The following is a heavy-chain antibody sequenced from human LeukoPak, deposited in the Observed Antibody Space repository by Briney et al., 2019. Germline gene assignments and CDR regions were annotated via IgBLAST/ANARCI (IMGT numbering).Heavy chain of an antibody. Sequence: ASVKVSCKASGYTFTSYGISWVRQAPGQGLEWMGWISAYNGNTNYAQKLQGRVTMTTDTSTSTAYMELRSLRSDDTAVYYCARFRLEYGDYDYRASDNYWGQGTLVTVSS. D-gene: IGHD4-17*01. J-gene: IGHJ4*02. CDR1: GYTFTSYG. CDR2: ISAYNGNT. CDR3: ARFRLEYGDYDYRASDNY. V-gene: IGHV1-18*01.